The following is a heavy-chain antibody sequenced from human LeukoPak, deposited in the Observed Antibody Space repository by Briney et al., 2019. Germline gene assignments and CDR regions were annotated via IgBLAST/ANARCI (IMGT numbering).Heavy chain of an antibody. CDR2: LDPSDSYT. D-gene: IGHD3-9*01. CDR1: GYSFTSYW. Sequence: AESLRISCKGSGYSFTSYWISWVRQMPGKGLEWMGRLDPSDSYTNYSPSFQCHVTISADKSISTAYLQWSSMKASDTAMYYCARSNLPYYDILTGYYPPPYYFDYWGQGTLVTVSS. CDR3: ARSNLPYYDILTGYYPPPYYFDY. V-gene: IGHV5-10-1*01. J-gene: IGHJ4*02.